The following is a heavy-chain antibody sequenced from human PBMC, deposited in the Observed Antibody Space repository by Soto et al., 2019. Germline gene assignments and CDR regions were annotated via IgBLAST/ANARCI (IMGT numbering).Heavy chain of an antibody. Sequence: ASVKVSCKVSGYTLTELSMHWVRQAPGKGLEWMGWMNPEDGETGYAQKFQGRVTMTEDTSISTAYMELSSLRSEDTAVYYRARDGYSGYDWGYYYYYMDVWGKGTTVTVSS. D-gene: IGHD5-12*01. CDR3: ARDGYSGYDWGYYYYYMDV. J-gene: IGHJ6*03. CDR1: GYTLTELS. CDR2: MNPEDGET. V-gene: IGHV1-24*01.